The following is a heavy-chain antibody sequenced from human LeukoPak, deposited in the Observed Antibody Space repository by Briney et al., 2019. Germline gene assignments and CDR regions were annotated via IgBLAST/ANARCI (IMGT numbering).Heavy chain of an antibody. CDR3: ARHYYDSSGYPNYFHY. J-gene: IGHJ4*02. CDR1: GGSISSHY. CDR2: MHYSGST. Sequence: SEALSLTCRDSGGSISSHYWRWVRQPPGKGLEWVGYMHYSGSTDYNPYLESRVTRSVTTSRNNSSLTLNSVTAADTAVYFCARHYYDSSGYPNYFHYWGQGTLVSVSS. D-gene: IGHD3-22*01. V-gene: IGHV4-59*08.